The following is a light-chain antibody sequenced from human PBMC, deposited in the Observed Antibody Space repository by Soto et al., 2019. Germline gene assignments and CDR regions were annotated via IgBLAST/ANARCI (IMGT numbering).Light chain of an antibody. V-gene: IGKV3D-15*01. Sequence: EIVLSQSPDTLSVCPGEKATLSCRASETVRSNLAWYQQKPGQAPRVLIYAASTRATGIPARFIGNGSGTEFTLSISSLQSEDVAVYYCQQYNNWWTFGQGTKVDIK. CDR1: ETVRSN. CDR3: QQYNNWWT. J-gene: IGKJ1*01. CDR2: AAS.